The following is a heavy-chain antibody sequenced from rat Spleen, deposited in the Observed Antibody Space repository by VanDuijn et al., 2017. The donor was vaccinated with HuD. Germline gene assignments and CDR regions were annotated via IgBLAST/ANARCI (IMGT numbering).Heavy chain of an antibody. CDR2: ISYDGSST. D-gene: IGHD2-2*01. V-gene: IGHV5-19*01. CDR1: GFTFSNYG. Sequence: EVQLVESGGGLVQPGRSLKLSCAASGFTFSNYGMHWIRQAPKKGLEWVATISYDGSSTYYRDSVKGRFTISRDNAKSSLYLQMDSLRSEDTATYYCTTGDTSFDYWGQGVMVTVSS. CDR3: TTGDTSFDY. J-gene: IGHJ2*01.